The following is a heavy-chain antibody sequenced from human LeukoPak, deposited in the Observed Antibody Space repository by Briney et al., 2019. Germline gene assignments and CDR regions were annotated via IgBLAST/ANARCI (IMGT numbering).Heavy chain of an antibody. J-gene: IGHJ6*03. V-gene: IGHV3-23*01. CDR1: GFTFSSYA. CDR3: AKRSPDRRYYYMDV. D-gene: IGHD1-14*01. Sequence: PAGGSLRLSCAASGFTFSSYAMSWVRQAPGKGLEWVSAISGSGGSTYYADSVKGRFTISRDNSKNTLYLQMNSLRAEDTAVYYCAKRSPDRRYYYMDVWGKGTMVTVSS. CDR2: ISGSGGST.